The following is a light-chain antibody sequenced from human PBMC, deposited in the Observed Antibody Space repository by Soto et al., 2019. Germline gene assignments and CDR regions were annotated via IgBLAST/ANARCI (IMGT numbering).Light chain of an antibody. CDR3: QQSSDWPIT. CDR2: DAS. J-gene: IGKJ5*01. Sequence: EIVLTQSPATLSLSPGERATLSCRASQSVSSYLAWYQQKPGQAPRLLIDDASNRATGIPARFSGSGSGTDFTLTISSLEPEDFAVYYCQQSSDWPITFGQGTRLDIK. V-gene: IGKV3-11*01. CDR1: QSVSSY.